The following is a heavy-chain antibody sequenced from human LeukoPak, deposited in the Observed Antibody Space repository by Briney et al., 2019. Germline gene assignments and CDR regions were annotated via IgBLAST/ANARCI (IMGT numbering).Heavy chain of an antibody. V-gene: IGHV4-59*08. CDR3: ARYCGDGNCDSFEY. CDR1: GGSISGYY. CDR2: IYYAGRT. J-gene: IGHJ4*02. Sequence: PSETLSLTCTVSGGSISGYYWSWIRQPPGKGLELIGYIYYAGRTNYNPSLESRVTMSVDMSKNQFSLKLSSVTAADTAVYYCARYCGDGNCDSFEYWGQGTQVTVSS. D-gene: IGHD2-15*01.